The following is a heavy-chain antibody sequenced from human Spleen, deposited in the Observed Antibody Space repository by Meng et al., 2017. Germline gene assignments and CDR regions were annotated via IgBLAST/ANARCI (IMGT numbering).Heavy chain of an antibody. J-gene: IGHJ4*02. CDR2: INHSGST. Sequence: QRWGAGLLKPSETLSLTCVVSAGSFSDYYWSWIRQPPGKGLEWIGKINHSGSTNYNPSLESRATISVDTSQNNLSLKLSSVTAADSAVYYCARGPTTMAHDFDYWGQGTLVTVS. D-gene: IGHD4-11*01. V-gene: IGHV4-34*01. CDR3: ARGPTTMAHDFDY. CDR1: AGSFSDYY.